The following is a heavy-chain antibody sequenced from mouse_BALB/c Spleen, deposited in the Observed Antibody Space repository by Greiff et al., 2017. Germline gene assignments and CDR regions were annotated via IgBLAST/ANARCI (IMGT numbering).Heavy chain of an antibody. CDR3: ARQDLSTTVVSP. CDR2: INPSNGRT. CDR1: GYTFTSYW. V-gene: IGHV1S81*02. Sequence: QVQLQQPGAELVKPGASVKLSCKASGYTFTSYWMHWVKQRPGQGLEWIGEINPSNGRTNYNEKFKSKATLTVDKSSSTAYMQLSSLTSEDSAVYYCARQDLSTTVVSPWGQGTLVTVSA. J-gene: IGHJ3*02. D-gene: IGHD1-1*01.